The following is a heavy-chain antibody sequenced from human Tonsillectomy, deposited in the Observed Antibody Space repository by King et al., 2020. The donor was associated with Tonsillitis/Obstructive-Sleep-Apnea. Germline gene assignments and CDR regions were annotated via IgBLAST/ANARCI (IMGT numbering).Heavy chain of an antibody. CDR3: AQGRYYDSSGFPDY. Sequence: QLVQSGGGLIQPGGSLRLSCAASGFTVSSNYMTWVRQAPGKGLEWGSIIYSGGSTHYTDSVKDRFTIFRDNSKNTLYLQMNSLRVEDTAVYYWAQGRYYDSSGFPDYWGQGALVTVSS. CDR2: IYSGGST. J-gene: IGHJ4*02. D-gene: IGHD3-22*01. CDR1: GFTVSSNY. V-gene: IGHV3-53*01.